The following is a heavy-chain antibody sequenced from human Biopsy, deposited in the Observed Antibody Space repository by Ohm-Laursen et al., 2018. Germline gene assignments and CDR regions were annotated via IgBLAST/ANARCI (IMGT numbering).Heavy chain of an antibody. V-gene: IGHV4-4*07. CDR1: GGSLSSYS. D-gene: IGHD3-22*01. CDR3: ASVVLGPTNDAFDL. J-gene: IGHJ3*01. Sequence: SDTPSLTCTVSGGSLSSYSWSWIRQPAGKGLEWIGRIYPGGSTNYNPSLKSRVTMSVDTSKKQLSLRLRSVTAADTAMYYCASVVLGPTNDAFDLWGQGTMVVVSS. CDR2: IYPGGST.